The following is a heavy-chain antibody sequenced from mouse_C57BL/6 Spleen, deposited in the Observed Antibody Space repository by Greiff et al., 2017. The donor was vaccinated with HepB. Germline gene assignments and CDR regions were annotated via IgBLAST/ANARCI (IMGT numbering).Heavy chain of an antibody. J-gene: IGHJ1*03. Sequence: EVKLMESGGGLVKPGGSLKLSCAASGFTFSSYAMSWVRQTPEKRLEWVATISDGGSYTYYPDNVKGRFTISRDNAKNNLYLQMSHLKSEDTAMYYCARDRAVVATDWYFDVWGTGTTVTVSS. CDR3: ARDRAVVATDWYFDV. D-gene: IGHD1-1*01. V-gene: IGHV5-4*01. CDR2: ISDGGSYT. CDR1: GFTFSSYA.